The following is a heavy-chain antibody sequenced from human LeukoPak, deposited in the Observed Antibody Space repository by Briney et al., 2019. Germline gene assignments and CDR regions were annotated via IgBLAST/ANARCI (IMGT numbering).Heavy chain of an antibody. D-gene: IGHD3-22*01. Sequence: GRSLRLSCAASGFTFSSYAMHWVRQAPGKGLEWVAVISYDGSNKYYADSVKGRFTISRDNSKNTLYLQMNSLRAEDTAVYYCAGGQGIGYYYDSSGIGYFDYWGQGTLVTVSS. CDR2: ISYDGSNK. J-gene: IGHJ4*02. V-gene: IGHV3-30-3*01. CDR3: AGGQGIGYYYDSSGIGYFDY. CDR1: GFTFSSYA.